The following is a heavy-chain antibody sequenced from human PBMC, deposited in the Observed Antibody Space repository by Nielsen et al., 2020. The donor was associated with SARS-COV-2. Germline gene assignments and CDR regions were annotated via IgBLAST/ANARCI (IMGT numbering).Heavy chain of an antibody. D-gene: IGHD3-3*01. J-gene: IGHJ4*02. CDR2: IYYSGST. Sequence: WIRQPPGKGLEWIGYIYYSGSTYYNPSLKSRVTISVDTSKNQFSLKLSSVTAADTAIYYCARGIAGDTIFGAFGEPYFDFWGQGILVTVSS. V-gene: IGHV4-31*02. CDR3: ARGIAGDTIFGAFGEPYFDF.